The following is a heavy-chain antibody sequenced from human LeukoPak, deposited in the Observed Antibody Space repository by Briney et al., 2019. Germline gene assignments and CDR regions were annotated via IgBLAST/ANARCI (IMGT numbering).Heavy chain of an antibody. D-gene: IGHD2-21*02. Sequence: SETLSLTCTVSGGSISSYYWSWIRQPPGKGLEWIGYIYYSGSTNYNPSLKSRVTISVDTSKNQFSLKLTSVTAADTAVYYCARYGGTKRHCDQFDYWGQGTLVTVSS. V-gene: IGHV4-59*12. CDR3: ARYGGTKRHCDQFDY. CDR2: IYYSGST. J-gene: IGHJ4*02. CDR1: GGSISSYY.